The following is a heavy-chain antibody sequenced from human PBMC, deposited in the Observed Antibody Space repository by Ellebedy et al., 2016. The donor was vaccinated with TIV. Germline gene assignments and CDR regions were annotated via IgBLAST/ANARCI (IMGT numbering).Heavy chain of an antibody. D-gene: IGHD4-17*01. Sequence: PGGSLRLSCAVSGFSFSKSWMTWVRQAPGKGLEWVANIKQEGSEKYYVDSVRGRFTISRDNAKNSLYLQMNRLRAEDTAVYYCATVTTLATGTGYYFDFWGQGALVTVSS. CDR1: GFSFSKSW. J-gene: IGHJ4*02. V-gene: IGHV3-7*01. CDR2: IKQEGSEK. CDR3: ATVTTLATGTGYYFDF.